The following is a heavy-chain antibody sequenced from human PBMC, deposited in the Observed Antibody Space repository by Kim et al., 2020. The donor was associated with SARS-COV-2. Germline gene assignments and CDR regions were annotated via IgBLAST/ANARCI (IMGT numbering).Heavy chain of an antibody. CDR1: GGSFSGYY. V-gene: IGHV4-34*01. CDR2: INHSGST. D-gene: IGHD2-2*01. Sequence: SETLSLTCAVYGGSFSGYYWSWIRQPPGKGLEWIGEINHSGSTNYNPSLKSRVTISVDTSKNQFSLKLSSVTAADTAVYYCARGRHNCSSTSCYPYYMDV. CDR3: ARGRHNCSSTSCYPYYMDV. J-gene: IGHJ6*03.